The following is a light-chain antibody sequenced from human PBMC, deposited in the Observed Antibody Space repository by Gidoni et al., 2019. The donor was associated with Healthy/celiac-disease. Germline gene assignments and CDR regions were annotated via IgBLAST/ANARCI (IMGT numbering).Light chain of an antibody. CDR1: QSVSSSY. CDR2: GAS. V-gene: IGKV3-20*01. CDR3: QQYGSSPWT. Sequence: IVLTQSPGTLSLSPGERATLSCRASQSVSSSYFAWYQQKPGQAPRLLMYGASSRATGIPDRFSGSGSGTDFTLTISRLEPEDFAVYYCQQYGSSPWTFGQGTKVEIK. J-gene: IGKJ1*01.